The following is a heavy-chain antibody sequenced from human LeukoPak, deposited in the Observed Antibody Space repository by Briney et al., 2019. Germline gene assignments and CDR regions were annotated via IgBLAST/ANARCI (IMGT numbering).Heavy chain of an antibody. D-gene: IGHD2-21*01. Sequence: KPGGSLRLSCAASGFTFSSYSMNWVRQAPGKGLEWVSYISSGAGTTYYADSVKGRFTISRDNAKNSLDLQMNSLRDEDTAVYFCAKGSAYYSSWFDSWGQGTLVTVSS. J-gene: IGHJ5*01. CDR3: AKGSAYYSSWFDS. CDR1: GFTFSSYS. V-gene: IGHV3-48*02. CDR2: ISSGAGTT.